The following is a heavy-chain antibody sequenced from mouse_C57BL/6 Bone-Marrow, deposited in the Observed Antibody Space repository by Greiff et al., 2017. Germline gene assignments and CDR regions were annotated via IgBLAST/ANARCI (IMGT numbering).Heavy chain of an antibody. CDR2: INPGSGGT. D-gene: IGHD2-3*01. J-gene: IGHJ2*01. Sequence: QVQLQQSGAELVRPGTSVKVSCKASGYAFTNYLIEWVKQRPGQGLEWIGVINPGSGGTNYNEKFKGKATLTADKSSSTAYMQLSSLTSEDSAVYFCARGGWLLSYFDYWSQGTTLTVSS. CDR3: ARGGWLLSYFDY. CDR1: GYAFTNYL. V-gene: IGHV1-54*01.